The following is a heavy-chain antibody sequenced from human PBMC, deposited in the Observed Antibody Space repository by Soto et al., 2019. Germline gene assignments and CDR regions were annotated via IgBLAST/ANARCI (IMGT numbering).Heavy chain of an antibody. CDR3: VRDSSGYYDILTGSYDYYYGMDV. V-gene: IGHV4-61*01. J-gene: IGHJ6*02. CDR1: GGSVGSGSYY. Sequence: SETLSVTCTVSGGSVGSGSYYWSWIRQTPGKGLERIRYIYYSGSTNYTPSLKIRVTISVXTSKNQFSLKLSSVTAADTAVYYCVRDSSGYYDILTGSYDYYYGMDVWRQGTTVTVSS. CDR2: IYYSGST. D-gene: IGHD3-9*01.